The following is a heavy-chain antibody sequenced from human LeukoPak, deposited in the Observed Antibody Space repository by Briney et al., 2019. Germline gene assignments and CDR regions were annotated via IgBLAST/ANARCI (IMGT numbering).Heavy chain of an antibody. CDR3: AKDISPIVGATRTYYYYYGMDV. CDR2: ISWNSGSI. V-gene: IGHV3-9*01. CDR1: GFTFDDYA. D-gene: IGHD1-26*01. Sequence: PGGSLRLSCAASGFTFDDYAMHWVRQAPGKGVEWVSGISWNSGSIGYADSVKGRFTISRDNAKNSLYLQMNSLRSEDTALYYCAKDISPIVGATRTYYYYYGMDVWGQGTTVTVS. J-gene: IGHJ6*02.